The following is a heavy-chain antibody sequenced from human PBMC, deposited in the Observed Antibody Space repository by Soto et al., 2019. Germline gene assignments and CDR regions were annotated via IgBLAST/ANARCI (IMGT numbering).Heavy chain of an antibody. D-gene: IGHD1-26*01. V-gene: IGHV4-30-4*01. CDR3: ASRRSRGRALLFDP. J-gene: IGHJ5*02. CDR2: IYYSGST. CDR1: GGSISSGDYY. Sequence: QVQLQESGPGLVKPSQTLSLTCTVSGGSISSGDYYWSWIRQPPGKGLEWIGYIYYSGSTYYNPSLKSRDTISVDTSKIQLSLKLSSVTAAETAVYYCASRRSRGRALLFDPWGQGTLSTVSS.